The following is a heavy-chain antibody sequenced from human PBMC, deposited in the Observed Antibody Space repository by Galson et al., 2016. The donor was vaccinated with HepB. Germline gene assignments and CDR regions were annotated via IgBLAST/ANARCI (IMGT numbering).Heavy chain of an antibody. Sequence: SLRLSCAASGFTFSNAWMTWVRQAPGKGLEWVGRIKSKTDGGTTYYAAPVKDKFTISRDDSKNTLYLQLNSLKTEDTAVYYCTTARGPGSGSYFTDWGQGTLVTCSS. J-gene: IGHJ4*02. V-gene: IGHV3-15*01. CDR2: IKSKTDGGTT. CDR1: GFTFSNAW. D-gene: IGHD1-26*01. CDR3: TTARGPGSGSYFTD.